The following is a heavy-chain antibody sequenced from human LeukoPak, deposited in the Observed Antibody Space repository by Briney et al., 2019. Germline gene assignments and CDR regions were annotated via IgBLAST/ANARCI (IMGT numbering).Heavy chain of an antibody. J-gene: IGHJ4*02. V-gene: IGHV3-48*03. D-gene: IGHD1-26*01. Sequence: GGSLRLSCAASGFTFSSYEMNWVRQAPGKGLEWVSYITADGTNKYDADSVKGRFTISRDNAKNSLYLQMNSLRVDDTAIYYCAREVEWELPDYWGQGTLVTVSS. CDR3: AREVEWELPDY. CDR2: ITADGTNK. CDR1: GFTFSSYE.